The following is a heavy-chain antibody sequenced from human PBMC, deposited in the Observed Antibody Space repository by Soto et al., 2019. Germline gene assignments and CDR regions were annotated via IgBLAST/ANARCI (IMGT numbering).Heavy chain of an antibody. D-gene: IGHD2-21*02. Sequence: PGGSLRLSCAASGFTFSAYAFHWVRQAPGKGLEWLSVISYDGRETHYADSVEGRFIISRDSSKKTAYLQMNGLRGDDTAVYFCATDPVAVTGSFIDSWGQGTLVTVSS. V-gene: IGHV3-30-3*01. J-gene: IGHJ4*02. CDR3: ATDPVAVTGSFIDS. CDR2: ISYDGRET. CDR1: GFTFSAYA.